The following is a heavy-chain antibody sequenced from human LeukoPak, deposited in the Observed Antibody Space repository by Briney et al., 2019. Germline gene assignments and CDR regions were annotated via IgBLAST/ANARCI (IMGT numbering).Heavy chain of an antibody. V-gene: IGHV4-59*01. CDR1: GGSISSYY. CDR2: IYYSGST. CDR3: ARDDYYGSGSYYH. D-gene: IGHD3-10*01. Sequence: PSETLSLTCTVSGGSISSYYWSWIRQPPGKGLEWIGYIYYSGSTNYNPSLKSRVTISVDTSKNQFSLKLSSVTAADTAVYYCARDDYYGSGSYYHWGQGTLVTVSS. J-gene: IGHJ4*02.